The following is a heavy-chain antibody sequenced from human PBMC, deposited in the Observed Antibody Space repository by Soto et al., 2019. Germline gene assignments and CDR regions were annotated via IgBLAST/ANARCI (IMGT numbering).Heavy chain of an antibody. D-gene: IGHD3-3*01. V-gene: IGHV4-34*01. J-gene: IGHJ6*03. CDR2: INHSGST. CDR3: ARGRTIFGVHYYYMDV. Sequence: SETLSLTCAVYGGSFSGYYWSWIRQPPGKGLEWIGEINHSGSTNYNPSLKSRVTISVDTSKNQFSLKLSSVTAADTVVFFCARGRTIFGVHYYYMDVWGKGTTVTVPS. CDR1: GGSFSGYY.